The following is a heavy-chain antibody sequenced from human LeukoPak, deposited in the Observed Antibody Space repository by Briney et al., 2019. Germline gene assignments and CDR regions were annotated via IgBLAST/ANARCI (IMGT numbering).Heavy chain of an antibody. J-gene: IGHJ4*02. D-gene: IGHD4-17*01. CDR2: IYSGGTT. CDR1: DFTVSRNY. Sequence: GGSLRLSCAASDFTVSRNYMSWVRQAPGKGLEWVSVIYSGGTTKYADSVKGRFTISRDNSKNTLYLQMNSLRVEDTALYYCASRSGGDYPYFDYWGQGTLVTVSS. CDR3: ASRSGGDYPYFDY. V-gene: IGHV3-53*01.